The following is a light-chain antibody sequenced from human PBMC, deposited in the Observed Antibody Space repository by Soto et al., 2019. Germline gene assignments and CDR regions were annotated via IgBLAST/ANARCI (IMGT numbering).Light chain of an antibody. Sequence: QSVLTQPPSASGTPGQGVTISCSGSTSNIGSNYVYWYQQLPGAAPKLLIYRNNQRPSGVPDRFSGSKSGTSASLAISGIRSADEADYFCATWDDSLNGFYVFGTGTKVTVL. CDR3: ATWDDSLNGFYV. J-gene: IGLJ1*01. CDR2: RNN. CDR1: TSNIGSNY. V-gene: IGLV1-47*01.